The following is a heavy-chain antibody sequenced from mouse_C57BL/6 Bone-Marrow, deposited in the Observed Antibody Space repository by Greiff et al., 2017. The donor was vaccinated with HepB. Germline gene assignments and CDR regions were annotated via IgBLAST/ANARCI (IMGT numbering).Heavy chain of an antibody. CDR1: GFTFSSYA. Sequence: EVMLVKSGGGLVKPGGSLKLSCAASGFTFSSYAMSWVRQTPERRLEWVATISDGGSYTYYPDNVKGRFTISRDNAKNNLYLQMSHLKSEDTAMYYCARDGYYCYYAMDYWGQGTSVTVSS. CDR2: ISDGGSYT. J-gene: IGHJ4*01. D-gene: IGHD1-1*01. V-gene: IGHV5-4*01. CDR3: ARDGYYCYYAMDY.